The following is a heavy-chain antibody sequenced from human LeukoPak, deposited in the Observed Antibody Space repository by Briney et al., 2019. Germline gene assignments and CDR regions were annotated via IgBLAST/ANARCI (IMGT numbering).Heavy chain of an antibody. Sequence: GGSLRLSCAASGFSFSDYTMIWVRQAPGKGLEWTSSITSTTNIIYYAESVKGRFTISRDNAKNTLYLQMNSLRAEDTAVYYCARAIYCSSTSCPGDYWGQGTLVTVSS. CDR2: ITSTTNII. V-gene: IGHV3-48*04. CDR3: ARAIYCSSTSCPGDY. D-gene: IGHD2-2*01. J-gene: IGHJ4*02. CDR1: GFSFSDYT.